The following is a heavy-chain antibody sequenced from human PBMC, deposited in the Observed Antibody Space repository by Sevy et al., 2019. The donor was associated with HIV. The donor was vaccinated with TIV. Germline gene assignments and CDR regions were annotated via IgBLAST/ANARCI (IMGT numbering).Heavy chain of an antibody. D-gene: IGHD1-1*01. CDR3: ARATSGTAPHYSYYTMDV. CDR1: GYSFTSYW. V-gene: IGHV5-51*01. Sequence: GESLKISCKGSGYSFTSYWIGWVRQTPGKGLEWMGIIYPGDSDVRYNPSLQGQVTISVDKSISTAYLQWSSLKASDTAMYYCARATSGTAPHYSYYTMDVWGQGTTVTVSS. J-gene: IGHJ6*02. CDR2: IYPGDSDV.